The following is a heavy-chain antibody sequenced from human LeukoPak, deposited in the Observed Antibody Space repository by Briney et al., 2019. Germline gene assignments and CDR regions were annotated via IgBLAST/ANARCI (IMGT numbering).Heavy chain of an antibody. Sequence: ASVKLCCKASGYTFTGYYMHWVRQAPGQGLEWMGWINPNSGGTNYAQKFQGRVTMTRDTSISTAHMELSRLRSDDTAVYYCARAGQWELLDYSGYWGQGTLVTVSS. D-gene: IGHD1-26*01. CDR2: INPNSGGT. CDR1: GYTFTGYY. CDR3: ARAGQWELLDYSGY. J-gene: IGHJ4*02. V-gene: IGHV1-2*02.